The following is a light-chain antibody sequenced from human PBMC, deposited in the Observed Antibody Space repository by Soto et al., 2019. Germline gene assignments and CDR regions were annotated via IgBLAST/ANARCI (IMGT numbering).Light chain of an antibody. Sequence: EIVLTQSQDTLSLSPGERATLSCLASQSVSNNYLAWYQQKPGQAPRLLIYGASSRATAIPDRFSGSGSGTDFTLTITRLEPEDFAVYYCQQYGTSTVTFGPGTKVDI. CDR3: QQYGTSTVT. CDR2: GAS. V-gene: IGKV3-20*01. CDR1: QSVSNNY. J-gene: IGKJ3*01.